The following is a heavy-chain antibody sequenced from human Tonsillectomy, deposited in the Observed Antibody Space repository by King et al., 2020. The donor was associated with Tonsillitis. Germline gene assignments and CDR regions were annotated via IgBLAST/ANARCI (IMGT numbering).Heavy chain of an antibody. CDR1: GGSISSGGYY. J-gene: IGHJ3*02. V-gene: IGHV4-31*03. D-gene: IGHD2-8*01. CDR3: ARKIYCTNGVCNPGGVYAFDI. CDR2: IFYSGST. Sequence: LQLQESGPGLVKPSQTLSLTCTVSGGSISSGGYYWSWIRQHPGKGLEWIGYIFYSGSTYYNPSLKSRVTISVDTSKNQFSLKLSSVTAADTAVYYCARKIYCTNGVCNPGGVYAFDIWGQGTMVTVSS.